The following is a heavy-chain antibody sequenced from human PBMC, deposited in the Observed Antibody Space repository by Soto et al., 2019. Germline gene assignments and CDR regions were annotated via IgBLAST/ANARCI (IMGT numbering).Heavy chain of an antibody. CDR2: IYYSGST. Sequence: SETLSLTCTVSGGSISSYYWSWIRQPPGKGLEWIGYIYYSGSTNYNPSLKSRVTISVDTSKNQFSLKLSSVTAADTAVYYCARYFDARKNYYYYYYMDVWGKGTTVTVSS. J-gene: IGHJ6*03. D-gene: IGHD3-9*01. CDR1: GGSISSYY. CDR3: ARYFDARKNYYYYYYMDV. V-gene: IGHV4-59*01.